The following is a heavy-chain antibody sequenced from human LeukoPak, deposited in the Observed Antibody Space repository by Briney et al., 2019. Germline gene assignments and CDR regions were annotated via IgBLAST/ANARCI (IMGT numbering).Heavy chain of an antibody. Sequence: SGGSLRLSCVASGFTVSSYYVSWVRQAPGKGLEWVSLIYSDGRTYYADSVKGRCTISRDNSKNTLYLQMNSLRAEDTAVYFCARGLFLSGYLDAFDVWGQGTVVTVSS. CDR1: GFTVSSYY. D-gene: IGHD3-22*01. CDR2: IYSDGRT. V-gene: IGHV3-53*01. J-gene: IGHJ3*01. CDR3: ARGLFLSGYLDAFDV.